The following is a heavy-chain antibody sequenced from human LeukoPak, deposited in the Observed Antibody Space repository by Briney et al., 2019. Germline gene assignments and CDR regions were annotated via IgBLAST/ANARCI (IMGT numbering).Heavy chain of an antibody. D-gene: IGHD5-18*01. CDR1: GFTFSNYW. V-gene: IGHV3-23*01. CDR2: ISISGGST. CDR3: ARDLSYGSEFDY. Sequence: GGSLRLSCEGSGFTFSNYWMSWVRQAPGKGLEWVSTISISGGSTYYADSVKGRFAISRDNFRNTLYLQMNSLRAEDTAVYYCARDLSYGSEFDYWGQGTLVTVSS. J-gene: IGHJ4*02.